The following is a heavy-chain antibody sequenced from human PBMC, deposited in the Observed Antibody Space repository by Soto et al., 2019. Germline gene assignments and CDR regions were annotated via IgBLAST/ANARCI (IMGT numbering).Heavy chain of an antibody. Sequence: QLQLQESGPGLVKPSETLSLTCAVSGVSIISNNYYWDWIRQPPGQGLDWMGSLYFRGGTFYNPPLKSRVTISADTSENQCSLRLDSVTAEDTAIYYCARTDVQVAVDYWGQGTLVTVSS. D-gene: IGHD6-19*01. CDR2: LYFRGGT. CDR1: GVSIISNNYY. CDR3: ARTDVQVAVDY. V-gene: IGHV4-39*01. J-gene: IGHJ4*02.